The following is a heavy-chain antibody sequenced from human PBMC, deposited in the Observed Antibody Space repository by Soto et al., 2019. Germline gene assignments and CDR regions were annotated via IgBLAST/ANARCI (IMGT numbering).Heavy chain of an antibody. CDR2: IYYSGTT. CDR1: GDSISSGGYY. J-gene: IGHJ4*01. D-gene: IGHD2-15*01. V-gene: IGHV4-31*11. CDR3: ARHRGRSVDFDY. Sequence: SETLSLTCAVSGDSISSGGYYWSWIRQHPGKGLEWIGYIYYSGTTYYNPSLKSRLTISVDTSKNQFSLQLSSVIAADTAVYYCARHRGRSVDFDYWGHGTLVTVSS.